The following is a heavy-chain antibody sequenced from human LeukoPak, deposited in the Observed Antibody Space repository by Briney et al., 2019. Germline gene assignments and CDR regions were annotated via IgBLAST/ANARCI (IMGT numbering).Heavy chain of an antibody. J-gene: IGHJ4*02. D-gene: IGHD3-10*01. CDR1: GGSISSYY. CDR3: ARSSVSGIYSGGY. CDR2: IYYGGST. V-gene: IGHV4-59*08. Sequence: SETLSLTCTVSGGSISSYYWSWIRQPPGKGLEWIGYIYYGGSTYSNPSLKSRVTISADTSKNQSSLKLTSVTAADTAVYYCARSSVSGIYSGGYWGQGILVTVSS.